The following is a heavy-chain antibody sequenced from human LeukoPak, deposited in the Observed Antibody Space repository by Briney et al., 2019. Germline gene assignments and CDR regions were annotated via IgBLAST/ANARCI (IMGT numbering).Heavy chain of an antibody. CDR1: GFTFSSYG. Sequence: GGSLRLSCAASGFTFSSYGMHWVRQAPGKGLEWVAVISHDGSNKYYADSVKGRFTISRDNSKNTLYLQMNSLRAEDTAVYYCAKGDYGDYAGYWGQGTLVTVSS. CDR2: ISHDGSNK. D-gene: IGHD4-17*01. CDR3: AKGDYGDYAGY. J-gene: IGHJ4*02. V-gene: IGHV3-30*18.